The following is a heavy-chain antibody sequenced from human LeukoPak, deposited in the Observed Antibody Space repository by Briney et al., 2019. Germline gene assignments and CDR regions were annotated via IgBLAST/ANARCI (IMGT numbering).Heavy chain of an antibody. CDR3: ARVSRGNSVGGDY. V-gene: IGHV4-4*07. CDR1: GYSISSGFY. CDR2: IDISGNT. D-gene: IGHD4-23*01. J-gene: IGHJ4*02. Sequence: SETLSLTCTVSGYSISSGFYWGWIRQPAGQGLEWIGRIDISGNTNYDPSLKSRVTMSVDTSKNQFSLKLNSVTAADTAMYYCARVSRGNSVGGDYWGQGTLVTVSS.